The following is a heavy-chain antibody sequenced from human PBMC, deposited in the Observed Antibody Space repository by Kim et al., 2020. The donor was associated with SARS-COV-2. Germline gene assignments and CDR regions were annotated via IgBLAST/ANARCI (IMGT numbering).Heavy chain of an antibody. J-gene: IGHJ4*02. Sequence: ASVKVSCKASGYTFTSYAMHWVRQAPGQRLEWMGWINAGNGNTKYSQKFKGRVTITRDTSASTAYMELSSLRSEDTAVYYCARVNMVRGVIIVTFDYWGQGTLVTVSS. CDR3: ARVNMVRGVIIVTFDY. D-gene: IGHD3-10*01. CDR1: GYTFTSYA. V-gene: IGHV1-3*01. CDR2: INAGNGNT.